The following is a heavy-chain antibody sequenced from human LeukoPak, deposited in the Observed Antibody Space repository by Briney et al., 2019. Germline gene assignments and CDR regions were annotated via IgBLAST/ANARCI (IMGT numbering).Heavy chain of an antibody. CDR1: DYTSTNYG. CDR3: VRDYFCSGGTCDDCFDP. Sequence: GASVKVSCKASDYTSTNYGISWVRQAPGQGLEWMAWISTYDHDTNYAQKFRGRVTMTTDTSTSTAYMELRSLGSDDTAVYYCVRDYFCSGGTCDDCFDPWGQGTLVTVSS. J-gene: IGHJ5*02. D-gene: IGHD2-15*01. CDR2: ISTYDHDT. V-gene: IGHV1-18*01.